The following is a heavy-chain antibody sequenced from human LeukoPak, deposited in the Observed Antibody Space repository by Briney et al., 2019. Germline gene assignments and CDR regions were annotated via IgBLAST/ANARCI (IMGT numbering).Heavy chain of an antibody. CDR2: IYPGDSNI. D-gene: IGHD6-13*01. V-gene: IGHV5-51*01. Sequence: GESLKISCKASGYSFTTYWIGWVRQMPGKGLEWMGIIYPGDSNIEYSPSFQSQVTISVDKSISTAYLQWSSLKASDTAMYYCARWEAAGTQMVTDWGQGTLVTVSS. CDR1: GYSFTTYW. J-gene: IGHJ4*02. CDR3: ARWEAAGTQMVTD.